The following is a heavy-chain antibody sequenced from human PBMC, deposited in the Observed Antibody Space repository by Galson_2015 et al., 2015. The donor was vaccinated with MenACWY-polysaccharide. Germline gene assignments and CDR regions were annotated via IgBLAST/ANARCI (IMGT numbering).Heavy chain of an antibody. V-gene: IGHV3-7*04. J-gene: IGHJ6*02. CDR2: IKKDGSEK. Sequence: SLRLSCAASGFTFRNYWMTWVRPAPGKGLEWVANIKKDGSEKYYVDSVKGRFTVSRDNAKNSLYLQMNSLRAEDTAVYSCARGHCGMDVWGQGTTVTVSS. CDR1: GFTFRNYW. CDR3: ARGHCGMDV.